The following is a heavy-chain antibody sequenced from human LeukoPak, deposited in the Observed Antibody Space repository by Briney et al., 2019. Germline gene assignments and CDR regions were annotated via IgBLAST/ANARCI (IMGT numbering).Heavy chain of an antibody. J-gene: IGHJ4*02. D-gene: IGHD1-26*01. V-gene: IGHV3-21*06. CDR1: GFTFSTYN. CDR3: ARVLENYYSHY. CDR2: ISSSSSSGSYK. Sequence: GGSLRLSCVGSGFTFSTYNMHWVRQAPGKGLEWVSTISSSSSSGSYKYYADSVKGRFTISRDNAKNSLYLQMNSLRAEDTAVYYCARVLENYYSHYWGQGTLVTVSS.